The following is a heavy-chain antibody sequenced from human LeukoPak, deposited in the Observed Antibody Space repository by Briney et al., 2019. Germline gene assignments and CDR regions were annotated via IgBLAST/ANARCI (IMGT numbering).Heavy chain of an antibody. CDR3: ARASTTVPNLLDN. CDR1: GFTFSTYW. V-gene: IGHV3-74*03. Sequence: GGSLRLSCVASGFTFSTYWMHWARHAPGKGLLWVSRLSGDGSSTKYADSLKGRFTISRDNAKNTLYLQMSSLRAEDTAVYFCARASTTVPNLLDNWGQGTLVTVSS. CDR2: LSGDGSST. J-gene: IGHJ4*02. D-gene: IGHD4-17*01.